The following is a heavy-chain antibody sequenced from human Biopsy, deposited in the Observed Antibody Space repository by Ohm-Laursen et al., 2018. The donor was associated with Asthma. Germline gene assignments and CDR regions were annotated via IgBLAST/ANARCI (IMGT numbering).Heavy chain of an antibody. Sequence: SLRLSCAASGRHFGSYNMHWARQAPGKGLEWVAVITFDGSTQHYGGSVKGRFTVSRDNSKNMLFLQINSLRAEDTAVYYCLRDTLGYYFDIWGQGTQVTVSS. CDR3: LRDTLGYYFDI. CDR2: ITFDGSTQ. J-gene: IGHJ4*02. CDR1: GRHFGSYN. V-gene: IGHV3-30-3*01. D-gene: IGHD6-13*01.